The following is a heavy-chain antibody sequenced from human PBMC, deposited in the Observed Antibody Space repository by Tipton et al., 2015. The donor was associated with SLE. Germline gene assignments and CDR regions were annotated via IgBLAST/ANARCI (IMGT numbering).Heavy chain of an antibody. J-gene: IGHJ1*01. D-gene: IGHD4-17*01. CDR1: GCSISSGSYY. V-gene: IGHV4-61*02. CDR3: ARTHAYGDPGDQH. Sequence: TLSLICTVSGCSISSGSYYWSWIRQPAGKGLEWIGRIYTSGSTNYNPSLKSRATISVDTSKNQFSLKLSTVTAADTAVYYWARTHAYGDPGDQHWGQGTMVTVSA. CDR2: IYTSGST.